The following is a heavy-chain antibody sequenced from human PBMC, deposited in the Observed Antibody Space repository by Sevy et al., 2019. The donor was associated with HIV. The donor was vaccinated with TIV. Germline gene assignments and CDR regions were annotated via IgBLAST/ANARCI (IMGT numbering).Heavy chain of an antibody. D-gene: IGHD4-17*01. CDR1: GFTFSSYA. CDR3: AKPKDYVPSRGALDY. V-gene: IGHV3-23*01. CDR2: ISGSGGST. J-gene: IGHJ4*02. Sequence: GGSLRLSCAASGFTFSSYAMSWVRQAPGKGLEWVSAISGSGGSTYYADSVKGRFTISRDNSKNTLYLQMNSLRAEDTAVYYCAKPKDYVPSRGALDYWGQGTLVTVSS.